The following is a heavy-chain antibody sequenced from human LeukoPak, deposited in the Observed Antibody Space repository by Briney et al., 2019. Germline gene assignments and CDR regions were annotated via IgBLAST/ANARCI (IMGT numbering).Heavy chain of an antibody. J-gene: IGHJ6*03. CDR3: ARELYGGNSGYYYYYMDV. Sequence: SETLSLTCAVSGGSISSSNWWSWVRQPPGKGLGWIGGIYHSGSTNYNPSLKSRVTISVDKSKNQFSLKLSSVTAADTAVYYCARELYGGNSGYYYYYMDVWGKGTTVAVSS. CDR2: IYHSGST. CDR1: GGSISSSNW. V-gene: IGHV4-4*02. D-gene: IGHD4-23*01.